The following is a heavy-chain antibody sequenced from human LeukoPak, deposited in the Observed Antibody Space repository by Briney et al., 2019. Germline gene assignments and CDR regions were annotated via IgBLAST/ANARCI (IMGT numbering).Heavy chain of an antibody. CDR1: GFTFSSYS. D-gene: IGHD3-10*01. Sequence: PGGSLRLSCAASGFTFSSYSMNWVRQAPGKGLEWVSYISSSSSTIYYADSVKGRFTISRDNAKNSLYLRMNSLRAEDTAVYYCARAGGYWGQGTLVTVSS. CDR2: ISSSSSTI. J-gene: IGHJ4*02. V-gene: IGHV3-48*01. CDR3: ARAGGY.